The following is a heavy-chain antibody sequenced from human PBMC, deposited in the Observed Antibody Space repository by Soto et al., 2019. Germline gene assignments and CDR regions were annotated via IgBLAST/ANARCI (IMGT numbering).Heavy chain of an antibody. J-gene: IGHJ4*02. CDR2: MNPNSGNT. CDR3: ARVGGGWASFDY. V-gene: IGHV1-8*01. D-gene: IGHD6-19*01. Sequence: QVQLVQSGAEVKKPGASVKVSCKASGYTFTSYDINWVRQAPGQGLEWMGWMNPNSGNTGYTQKFRGRVTMTRNTSINTAIMELNSLRSEDTAVYFCARVGGGWASFDYWGQGTLVTVSS. CDR1: GYTFTSYD.